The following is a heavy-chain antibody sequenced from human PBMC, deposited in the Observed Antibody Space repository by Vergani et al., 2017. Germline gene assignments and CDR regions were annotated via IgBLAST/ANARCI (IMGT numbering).Heavy chain of an antibody. D-gene: IGHD3-10*01. V-gene: IGHV4-59*02. CDR3: ARSRIYYGAGSPDY. Sequence: QVKLQESGPGLVKPSETLSLTCTVSGASVNSYYWSWIRQPPGKGLEWMGYVSFRGDTLYDPSVKGRMTISRNTSSNHISLYLTSVTAADTAVYYCARSRIYYGAGSPDYWGQGTLVTVSS. J-gene: IGHJ4*02. CDR2: VSFRGDT. CDR1: GASVNSYY.